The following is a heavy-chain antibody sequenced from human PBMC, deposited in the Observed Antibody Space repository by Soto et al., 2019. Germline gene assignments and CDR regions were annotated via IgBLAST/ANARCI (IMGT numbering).Heavy chain of an antibody. CDR2: IYNSGST. J-gene: IGHJ5*02. Sequence: TVSGGSISSYYWSWIRQPPGKGLEWIGYIYNSGSTNYNPSLKSRVTISVDTSKNQFSLKLSSVTAEDTAVYYCAKGKSSGEIDWFDPWGQGTLVTVSS. D-gene: IGHD1-26*01. CDR1: GGSISSYY. V-gene: IGHV4-59*12. CDR3: AKGKSSGEIDWFDP.